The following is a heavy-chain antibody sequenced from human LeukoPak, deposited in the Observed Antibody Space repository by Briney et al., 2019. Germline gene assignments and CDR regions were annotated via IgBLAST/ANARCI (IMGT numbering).Heavy chain of an antibody. V-gene: IGHV4-59*08. D-gene: IGHD3-22*01. J-gene: IGHJ3*02. CDR2: IYYSGST. Sequence: SETLSLTCTVSGGSISSYYWSWIRQPPGKGLEWIGYIYYSGSTNYNPSLKSRVTISVDTSKNQFSLKLSSVTAADTAVYYCASHPNFNYYDSSGYQTNAFDIWGQGTMVTVSS. CDR3: ASHPNFNYYDSSGYQTNAFDI. CDR1: GGSISSYY.